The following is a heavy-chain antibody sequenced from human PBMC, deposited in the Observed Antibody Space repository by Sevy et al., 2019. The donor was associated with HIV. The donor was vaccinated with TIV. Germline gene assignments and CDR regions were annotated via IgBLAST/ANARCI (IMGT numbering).Heavy chain of an antibody. CDR1: GFTFSSYW. D-gene: IGHD2-15*01. CDR2: IKQDGSEK. CDR3: ARVVVAATSAYWYFDL. V-gene: IGHV3-7*04. J-gene: IGHJ2*01. Sequence: GGSLRLSCAASGFTFSSYWMSWVRQAPGKGLEWVANIKQDGSEKYYVDSVKGRFTISSDNAKNSLYLQMNSLRAEDTAVYYCARVVVAATSAYWYFDLWGRGTLVTVSS.